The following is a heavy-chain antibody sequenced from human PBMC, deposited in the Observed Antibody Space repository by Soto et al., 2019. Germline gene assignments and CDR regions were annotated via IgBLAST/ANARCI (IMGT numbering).Heavy chain of an antibody. CDR3: ARGLAGGTEEFDY. J-gene: IGHJ4*02. CDR2: INHSGST. D-gene: IGHD3-16*01. V-gene: IGHV4-34*01. CDR1: GGSFSGYY. Sequence: SETLSLTCAVYGGSFSGYYWSWIRQPPGKGLEWIGEINHSGSTNYNPSLKSRVTISVDTSKNQFSLKLSSVTAADTAVHYCARGLAGGTEEFDYWGQGTLVTVSS.